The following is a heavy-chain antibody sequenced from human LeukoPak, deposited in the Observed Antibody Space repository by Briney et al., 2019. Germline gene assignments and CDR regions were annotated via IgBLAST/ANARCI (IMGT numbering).Heavy chain of an antibody. J-gene: IGHJ4*02. CDR1: GFIFSNYA. CDR2: SGSTT. Sequence: GGSLRLSCAASGFIFSNYAMTWVRQAPGKGLEWASSSGSTTDYSDSVKGRFTISRDNSKNTLHLQMNSLRADDTAVYYCTRDSSYGDYSTAFDYWGQGALVTVSS. V-gene: IGHV3-23*01. D-gene: IGHD4-17*01. CDR3: TRDSSYGDYSTAFDY.